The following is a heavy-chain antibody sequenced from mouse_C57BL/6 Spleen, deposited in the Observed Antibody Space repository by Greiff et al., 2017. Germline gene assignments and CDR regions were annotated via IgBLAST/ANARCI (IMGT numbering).Heavy chain of an antibody. V-gene: IGHV6-6*01. Sequence: EVQGVESGGGLVQPGGSMKLSCAASGFTFSDAWMDWVRQSPEKGLEWVAEIRNKANNHATYYAESVKGRFTISRDDFKSSVYLQMNSLRAEDTGIYYCTRYDYDGYYAMDYWGQGTSVTVSS. CDR2: IRNKANNHAT. D-gene: IGHD2-4*01. CDR3: TRYDYDGYYAMDY. CDR1: GFTFSDAW. J-gene: IGHJ4*01.